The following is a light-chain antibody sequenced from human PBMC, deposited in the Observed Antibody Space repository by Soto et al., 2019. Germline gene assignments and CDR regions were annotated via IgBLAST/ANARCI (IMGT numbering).Light chain of an antibody. CDR3: CSYALGSTLV. V-gene: IGLV2-23*01. J-gene: IGLJ2*01. Sequence: QSVLTQPASVSGSSGQSITISCIGTSSDVGSYNLVSWHQHHPGKAPKLIIYEGDKRPSGVSNRFSGSKSGNTASLTISGLQAEDEADYYCCSYALGSTLVFGGGTKLTVL. CDR1: SSDVGSYNL. CDR2: EGD.